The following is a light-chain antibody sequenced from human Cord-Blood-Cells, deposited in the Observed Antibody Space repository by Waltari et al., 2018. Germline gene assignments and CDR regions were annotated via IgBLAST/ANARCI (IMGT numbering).Light chain of an antibody. Sequence: DIQMTQSPSSLSASVGDRVTITCQASQDISNYLNWYQQKPGKAPKLLIYDASHLETGGPSRFSGSGSGTDFTCTISGLQPEDSATYYCQQYDNRPLTFGGGTKVEIK. V-gene: IGKV1-33*01. CDR2: DAS. CDR1: QDISNY. J-gene: IGKJ4*01. CDR3: QQYDNRPLT.